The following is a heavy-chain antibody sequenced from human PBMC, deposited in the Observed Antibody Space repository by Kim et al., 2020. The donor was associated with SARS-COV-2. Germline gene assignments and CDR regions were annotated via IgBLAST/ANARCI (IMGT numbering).Heavy chain of an antibody. CDR2: INLSSGGT. J-gene: IGHJ4*02. V-gene: IGHV1-46*01. CDR1: GYTFTTYY. CDR3: ARVPRGEEDGFDY. D-gene: IGHD3-3*01. Sequence: ASVKVSCKASGYTFTTYYMNWVRQAPGQGLEWMGVINLSSGGTNYAQKFQGRVTMTRDTSTSTVYMELSSLRSEDTAVYYCARVPRGEEDGFDYWGQGTLVTVSS.